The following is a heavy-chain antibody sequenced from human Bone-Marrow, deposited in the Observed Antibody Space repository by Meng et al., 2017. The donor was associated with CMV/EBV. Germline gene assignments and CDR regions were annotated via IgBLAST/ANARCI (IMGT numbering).Heavy chain of an antibody. CDR3: ARDPDHSHGGSGRCLDY. CDR1: GFTLSSYA. Sequence: GESLKISCAASGFTLSSYAMIWVRQTPGKGLEWLSFITSSSTLIYQADSVKGRFTVSRDNAKNSLYLQMNSLRAEDTAIYYCARDPDHSHGGSGRCLDYWGQGPLVTVSS. J-gene: IGHJ4*02. D-gene: IGHD3-10*01. CDR2: ITSSSTLI. V-gene: IGHV3-21*01.